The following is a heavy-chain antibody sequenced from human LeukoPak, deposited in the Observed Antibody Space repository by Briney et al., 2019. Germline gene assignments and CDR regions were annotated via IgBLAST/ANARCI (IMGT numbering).Heavy chain of an antibody. CDR2: ISSNGGST. J-gene: IGHJ4*02. V-gene: IGHV3-64*01. D-gene: IGHD2-2*01. CDR1: GFTFSIYT. Sequence: GGSLRLSCAPSGFTFSIYTVYWVRQAPGKGLEYVSAISSNGGSTYYANSVKGRFTISRDISKNTLYLKMGSLRCEDMAVYYCARSSIVVVSILDYWGQGTLVTVSS. CDR3: ARSSIVVVSILDY.